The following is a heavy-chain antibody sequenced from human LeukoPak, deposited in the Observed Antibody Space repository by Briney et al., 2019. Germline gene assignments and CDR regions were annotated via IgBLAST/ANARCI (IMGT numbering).Heavy chain of an antibody. CDR3: ARAGSGPIAHWYFDL. D-gene: IGHD3-10*01. V-gene: IGHV1-69*13. J-gene: IGHJ2*01. CDR2: IIPIFGTA. CDR1: GGTFSSYA. Sequence: GASVKVSCKASGGTFSSYAISWVRQAPGQGLEWMGGIIPIFGTANYAQKFQGRVTITADESTSTAYMELSSLRSEDTAVYYCARAGSGPIAHWYFDLWGRGTLVTVSS.